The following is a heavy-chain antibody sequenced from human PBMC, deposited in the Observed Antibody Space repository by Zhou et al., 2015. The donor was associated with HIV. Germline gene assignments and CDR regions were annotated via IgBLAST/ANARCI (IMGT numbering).Heavy chain of an antibody. D-gene: IGHD2-2*02. CDR1: GYTFINHP. Sequence: QVQLVQSGSELKKSGASVKVSCKASGYTFINHPMSWVRQAPGQGLEWMGWINTNTGNPTYAQGFTGRFVFSLDTSVSTAYLQISNLKADDTAVYYCAREGSVGCYSTNCYKVRYYFDYWGQGALVTVSS. CDR3: AREGSVGCYSTNCYKVRYYFDY. V-gene: IGHV7-4-1*02. J-gene: IGHJ4*02. CDR2: INTNTGNP.